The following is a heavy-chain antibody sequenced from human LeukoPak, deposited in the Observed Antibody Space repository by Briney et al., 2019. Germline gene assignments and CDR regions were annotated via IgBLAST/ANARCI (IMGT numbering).Heavy chain of an antibody. D-gene: IGHD5-18*01. J-gene: IGHJ3*02. CDR2: ISGSGGST. CDR3: AKDRIQLWRGWAFDI. Sequence: GESLRLSCAASGFTFSSYAMRWVRQGPGKGREWVSAISGSGGSTYYADSVKGRFTISRDNSKNTPYLQMNSLRAEDTAVYYCAKDRIQLWRGWAFDIWGQGTMVTVSS. V-gene: IGHV3-23*01. CDR1: GFTFSSYA.